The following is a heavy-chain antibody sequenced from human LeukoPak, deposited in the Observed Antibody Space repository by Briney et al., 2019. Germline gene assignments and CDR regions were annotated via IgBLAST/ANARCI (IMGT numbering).Heavy chain of an antibody. Sequence: PSETLSLTCTVSGGSISSYYWSWIRQPAGKGLEWIGRIYTSGSTNYNPSLKSRVTMSVDTSKNQFSLKLSSVTAADTAVYYCARGDVVVPAALYYGMDVWGQGTTVTVSS. V-gene: IGHV4-4*07. J-gene: IGHJ6*02. D-gene: IGHD2-2*01. CDR1: GGSISSYY. CDR2: IYTSGST. CDR3: ARGDVVVPAALYYGMDV.